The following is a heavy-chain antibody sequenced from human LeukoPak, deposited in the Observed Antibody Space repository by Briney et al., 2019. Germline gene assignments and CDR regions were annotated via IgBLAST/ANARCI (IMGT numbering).Heavy chain of an antibody. D-gene: IGHD6-19*01. CDR3: ARDHSIAVAAYWYFDL. CDR1: GFTFSSYA. CDR2: ISSNGGST. V-gene: IGHV3-64*01. J-gene: IGHJ2*01. Sequence: GGSLRLSCAASGFTFSSYAMHWVRQAPGKGLEYVSAISSNGGSTYYANSVKGRFTISRDNSKNTLYLQMGSLRAEDMAVYYCARDHSIAVAAYWYFDLWGRGTLVTVSS.